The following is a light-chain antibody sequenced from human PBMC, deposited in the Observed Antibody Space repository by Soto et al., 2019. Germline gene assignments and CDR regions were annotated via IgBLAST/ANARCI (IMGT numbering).Light chain of an antibody. J-gene: IGKJ5*01. Sequence: EIVMTQSPATLSVSPGEGATVSCRASQSVSSHLAWYQHKPGQAPRLLFYDASTRATGIPARFSGSGSGTECTLTISSLQSEDVPVYYCQHYHGWPITFYQGTRLEIK. V-gene: IGKV3-15*01. CDR3: QHYHGWPIT. CDR1: QSVSSH. CDR2: DAS.